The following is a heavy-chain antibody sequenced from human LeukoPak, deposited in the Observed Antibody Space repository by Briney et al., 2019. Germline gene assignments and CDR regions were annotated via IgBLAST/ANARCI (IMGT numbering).Heavy chain of an antibody. V-gene: IGHV4-34*01. CDR1: GGSFSGYY. D-gene: IGHD3-22*01. J-gene: IGHJ4*02. CDR2: INQSGST. CDR3: ARNYYDSSGHDY. Sequence: PSETLSLTCAVYGGSFSGYYWSWIRQPPGKGLEWIGEINQSGSTNYNPSLKSRVTISVDTSKNQFSLKLSSVTAADTAVYYCARNYYDSSGHDYWGQGTLVTVSS.